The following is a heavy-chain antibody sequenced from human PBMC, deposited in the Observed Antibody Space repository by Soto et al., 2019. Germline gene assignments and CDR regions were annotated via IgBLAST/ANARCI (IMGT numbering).Heavy chain of an antibody. J-gene: IGHJ6*02. D-gene: IGHD3-3*01. CDR2: ISSSGSTI. V-gene: IGHV3-48*03. Sequence: GESLKISCAASGFTFSSYEMNWVRQAPGKGLEWVSYISSSGSTIYYADSVKGRFTISRDNAKNSLYLQMNSLRAEDTAVYYCARDSPYYDFWSGNYYYGMDVWGQGTTVTVSS. CDR3: ARDSPYYDFWSGNYYYGMDV. CDR1: GFTFSSYE.